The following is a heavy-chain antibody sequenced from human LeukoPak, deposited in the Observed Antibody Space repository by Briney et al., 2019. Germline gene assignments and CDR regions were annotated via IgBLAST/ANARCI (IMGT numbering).Heavy chain of an antibody. Sequence: GGSLRLSCAASGFTFSSYSMSWVRQAPGKGLEWVSSISSSSSYIYYADSVKGRFTISRDNAKNSLYLQMNSLRAEDTAVYYCAKTPLDYYDSSPTYYFDYWGQGTLVTVSS. V-gene: IGHV3-21*04. J-gene: IGHJ4*02. CDR2: ISSSSSYI. CDR1: GFTFSSYS. CDR3: AKTPLDYYDSSPTYYFDY. D-gene: IGHD3-22*01.